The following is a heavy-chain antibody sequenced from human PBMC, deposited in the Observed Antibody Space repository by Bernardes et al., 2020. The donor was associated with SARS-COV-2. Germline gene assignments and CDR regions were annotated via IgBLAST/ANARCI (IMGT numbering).Heavy chain of an antibody. CDR2: IYYSGST. D-gene: IGHD3-22*01. CDR1: GGSISSGGYY. V-gene: IGHV4-31*03. Sequence: SETLSLTCTVSGGSISSGGYYWSWIRQHPGKGLEWIGYIYYSGSTYYNPSLKSRVTISVDTSKNQFSLKLSSVTAADTAVYYCARAPRVKVVITAFDYWGQRTLVTVSS. CDR3: ARAPRVKVVITAFDY. J-gene: IGHJ4*02.